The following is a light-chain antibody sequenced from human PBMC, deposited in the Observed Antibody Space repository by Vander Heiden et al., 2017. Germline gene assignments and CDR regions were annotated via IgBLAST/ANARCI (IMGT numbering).Light chain of an antibody. V-gene: IGKV1-39*01. CDR3: QQSYSTPYT. CDR1: QSISSY. CDR2: AAS. Sequence: DIQMTQSPSSLSASVGDRVTITCRASQSISSYLNWYQQKPVKAPKLLIYAASSLQSGVPSRFSGSRSGTDFTLTISRLQPEDFATYYCQQSYSTPYTFGQGTKLEIK. J-gene: IGKJ2*01.